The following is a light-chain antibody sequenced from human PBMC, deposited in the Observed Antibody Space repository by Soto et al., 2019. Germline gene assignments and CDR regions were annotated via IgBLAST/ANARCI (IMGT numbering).Light chain of an antibody. J-gene: IGKJ1*01. Sequence: EIVLTQSPGTLSLSPGERATLSCRASQSVSSSYLAWYQQKPGQAPRLLIYGASSRATGIPDRFSGSGSGTDFTLTISSLQPDDFATYYCLQYNSYSKTFGQGTKVDI. CDR1: QSVSSSY. CDR2: GAS. V-gene: IGKV3-20*01. CDR3: LQYNSYSKT.